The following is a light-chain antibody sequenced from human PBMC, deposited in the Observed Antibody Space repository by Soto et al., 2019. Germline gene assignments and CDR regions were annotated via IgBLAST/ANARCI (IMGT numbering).Light chain of an antibody. CDR1: QSVSSY. CDR3: QQRSNF. J-gene: IGKJ4*01. V-gene: IGKV3-11*01. CDR2: DAS. Sequence: ELVLTQSPATLSLSPGERATLSCRASQSVSSYLAWFQQKPGQAPRLLIYDASNRATGIPARFSGSGSGKDFTLTISSLEPEDFAVYYWQQRSNFFGGGTKVDIK.